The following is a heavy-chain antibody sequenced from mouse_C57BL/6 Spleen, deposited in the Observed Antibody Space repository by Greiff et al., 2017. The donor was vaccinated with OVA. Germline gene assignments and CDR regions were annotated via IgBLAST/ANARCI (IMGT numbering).Heavy chain of an antibody. Sequence: EVKLMESGPELVKPGASVKMSCKASGYTFTDYNMHWVKQSHGKSLEWIGYINPNNGGTSYNQKFKGKATLTVNKSSSTAYMELRSLTSEDSAVYYCARTSSYYSNYYYAMDYWGQGTSVSVSS. CDR3: ARTSSYYSNYYYAMDY. D-gene: IGHD2-5*01. J-gene: IGHJ4*01. CDR2: INPNNGGT. CDR1: GYTFTDYN. V-gene: IGHV1-22*01.